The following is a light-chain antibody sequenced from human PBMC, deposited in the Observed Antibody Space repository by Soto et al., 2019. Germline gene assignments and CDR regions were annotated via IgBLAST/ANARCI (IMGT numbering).Light chain of an antibody. Sequence: EIVLTQSPGTLSLSPGERATLSCRASQSVPSTYLAWYQQRPGQAPRLLIYGVSTRAPGIPDRFSGSGSGTDFTLTVSSLQPDDFATYYCQQYYTYPWTFGQGTKVEIK. CDR1: QSVPSTY. CDR2: GVS. V-gene: IGKV3-20*01. J-gene: IGKJ1*01. CDR3: QQYYTYPWT.